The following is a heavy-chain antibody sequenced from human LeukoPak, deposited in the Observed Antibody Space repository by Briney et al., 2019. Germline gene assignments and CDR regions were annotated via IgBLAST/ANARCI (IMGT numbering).Heavy chain of an antibody. CDR2: IYSSGST. CDR3: ARSIFGATSNPYYFDY. Sequence: SETLSLTCTVSGGSISTHYWSWIRQPPGKGLEYIGFIYSSGSTNYNPSLKSRVTMSLDTSKNQFSLKLSSVTAADTAVYYCARSIFGATSNPYYFDYSGQGTLVTVSS. J-gene: IGHJ4*02. V-gene: IGHV4-59*08. D-gene: IGHD3-3*01. CDR1: GGSISTHY.